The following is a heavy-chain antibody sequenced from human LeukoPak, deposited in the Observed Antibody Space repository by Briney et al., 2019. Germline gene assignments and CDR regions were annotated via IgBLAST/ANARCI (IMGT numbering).Heavy chain of an antibody. CDR3: ARRLVTAGITDFFDS. CDR1: GFTFSDYS. CDR2: ISPAGDST. V-gene: IGHV3-23*01. D-gene: IGHD2-2*01. Sequence: PGGSLRLSCTASGFTFSDYSMSWVRQAPGAGLEWVSAISPAGDSTTDADSVKGRFTISRDNSKSTLYLRMNGLTAEDTALYYCARRLVTAGITDFFDSWGQGTLVSVSS. J-gene: IGHJ4*02.